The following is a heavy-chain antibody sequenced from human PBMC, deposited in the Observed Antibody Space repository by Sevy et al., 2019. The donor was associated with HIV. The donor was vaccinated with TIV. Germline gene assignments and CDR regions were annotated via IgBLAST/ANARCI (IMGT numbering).Heavy chain of an antibody. J-gene: IGHJ4*02. Sequence: GGSLRLSCSASGFTFRSYGMHWVRQAPDMGLEWVALISYDGNNRYYADSVKGRFTISRDNPKNTLYLQMNSLRPEDTAVYFCAKDQEMVSAILDYWGQGTLVTVSS. CDR2: ISYDGNNR. CDR1: GFTFRSYG. D-gene: IGHD2-8*01. V-gene: IGHV3-30*18. CDR3: AKDQEMVSAILDY.